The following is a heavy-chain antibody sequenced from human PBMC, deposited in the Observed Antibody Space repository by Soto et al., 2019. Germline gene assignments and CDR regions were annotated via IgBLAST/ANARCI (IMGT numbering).Heavy chain of an antibody. D-gene: IGHD2-21*02. V-gene: IGHV1-3*05. CDR2: INAGNGNT. Sequence: QVQLVQSGAEEKKPGALVKVSCKASGYTFTSYAMHWVRQAPGQRLEWMGWINAGNGNTKYSQKFQGRVTITWDTSASTAYMELSSLRSEDTAVYYCARSIVVVTALDYWGQGTLVTVSS. CDR1: GYTFTSYA. J-gene: IGHJ4*02. CDR3: ARSIVVVTALDY.